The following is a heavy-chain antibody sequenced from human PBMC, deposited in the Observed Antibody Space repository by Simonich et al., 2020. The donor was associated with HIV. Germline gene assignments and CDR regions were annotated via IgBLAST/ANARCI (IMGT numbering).Heavy chain of an antibody. V-gene: IGHV4-34*01. J-gene: IGHJ4*02. CDR2: INHSGSN. D-gene: IGHD2-2*01. CDR1: GGSFSGYY. CDR3: ARGFYQRLYYFDY. Sequence: QVQLQQWGAGLLKPSETLSLTCAVYGGSFSGYYWSWIRQPPGKGLEWIGEINHSGSNNTNPSLKSRVTISVDTSKNQFSLKLSSVTAADTAVYYCARGFYQRLYYFDYWGQGTLVTVSS.